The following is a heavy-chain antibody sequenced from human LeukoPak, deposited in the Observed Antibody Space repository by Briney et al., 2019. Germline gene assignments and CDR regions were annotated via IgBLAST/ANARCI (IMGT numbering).Heavy chain of an antibody. V-gene: IGHV3-64*01. J-gene: IGHJ3*02. CDR2: ISSIEGRI. Sequence: GGSLRLSCAASGFTFSNYAIHWVRQAPGKGLECVSAISSIEGRIYYANSVKGRFTISRDNSKNMVFLQMGSLRAEDTAVYYCATSVRLNDAFDIWGQGTMVTVSS. CDR3: ATSVRLNDAFDI. D-gene: IGHD6-25*01. CDR1: GFTFSNYA.